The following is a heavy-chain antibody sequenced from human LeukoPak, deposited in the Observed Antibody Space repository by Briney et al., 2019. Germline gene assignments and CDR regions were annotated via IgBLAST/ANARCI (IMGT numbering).Heavy chain of an antibody. V-gene: IGHV3-74*01. J-gene: IGHJ4*02. D-gene: IGHD3-10*01. Sequence: PGGSLRLSCAASGFSFTSYWMHWVRQAPGKGLVWISCINTDGGGTTYADSVKGRFTISRDNAKNTLYLQMNGLRAEDTAVYYCTRAYDSGTYSSFDYWGQGTLVTVTS. CDR3: TRAYDSGTYSSFDY. CDR1: GFSFTSYW. CDR2: INTDGGGT.